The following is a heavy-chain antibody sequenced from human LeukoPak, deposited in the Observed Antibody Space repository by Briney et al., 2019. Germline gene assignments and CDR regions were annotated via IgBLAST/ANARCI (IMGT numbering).Heavy chain of an antibody. J-gene: IGHJ3*02. CDR1: GFTFSSYW. V-gene: IGHV3-7*01. Sequence: GGSLRLSCAASGFTFSSYWMRWLRQAPGKGLEWVANIKQDGSEKYYVDSLKGRFTISRDNAKNSLYLQMNSLGAEDTAVYYCARRQCSSISCYYAFDIWGQGTMVTVSS. CDR3: ARRQCSSISCYYAFDI. D-gene: IGHD2-2*01. CDR2: IKQDGSEK.